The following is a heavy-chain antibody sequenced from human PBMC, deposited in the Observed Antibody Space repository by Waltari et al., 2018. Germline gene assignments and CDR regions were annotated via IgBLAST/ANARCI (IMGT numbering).Heavy chain of an antibody. CDR2: IYHSGST. Sequence: QVQLQESGPGLVQPSETLSLTCAVSGYSISSGYYCGWIRQPPGKGLEWIGSIYHSGSTYYNPSLKSRVTISVDTSKNQFSLKLSSVTAADTAVYYCARLDYGSGSYGDYWGQGTLVTVSS. D-gene: IGHD3-10*01. J-gene: IGHJ4*02. V-gene: IGHV4-38-2*01. CDR3: ARLDYGSGSYGDY. CDR1: GYSISSGYY.